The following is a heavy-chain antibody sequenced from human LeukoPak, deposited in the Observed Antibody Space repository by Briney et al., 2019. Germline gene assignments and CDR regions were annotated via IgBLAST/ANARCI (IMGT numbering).Heavy chain of an antibody. CDR3: ARARGYSYNYFDY. J-gene: IGHJ4*02. Sequence: GGSLRLSCAASGFTVSGNYMSWVRQAPGKGLEWVSVIYSGGSTYYADSVKGRFTISRHNSKNTLYLQMNSLRAEDTAVYYCARARGYSYNYFDYWGQGTLVTVSS. D-gene: IGHD5-18*01. CDR2: IYSGGST. CDR1: GFTVSGNY. V-gene: IGHV3-53*04.